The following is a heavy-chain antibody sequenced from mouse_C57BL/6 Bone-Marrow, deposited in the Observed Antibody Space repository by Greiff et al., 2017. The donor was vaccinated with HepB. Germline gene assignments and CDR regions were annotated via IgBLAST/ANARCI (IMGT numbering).Heavy chain of an antibody. V-gene: IGHV1-9*01. D-gene: IGHD2-5*01. CDR1: GYTFTGYW. CDR2: ILPGSGST. Sequence: QVHVKQSGAELMKPGASVKLSCTATGYTFTGYWLEWVKQRPGHGLEWIGEILPGSGSTNYNEKFKGKVTFTADTSSNTVYMHLSSLTTEDSAIYYCARAYYSNYCAMDYWGQGTSVTVSS. J-gene: IGHJ4*01. CDR3: ARAYYSNYCAMDY.